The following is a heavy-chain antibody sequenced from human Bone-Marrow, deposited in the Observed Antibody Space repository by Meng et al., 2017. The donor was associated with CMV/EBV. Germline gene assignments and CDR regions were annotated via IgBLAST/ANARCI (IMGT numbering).Heavy chain of an antibody. V-gene: IGHV3-53*01. CDR2: IYSGGST. CDR3: ARVLGIFGVVTPPDYFDY. CDR1: GYTVSSNY. J-gene: IGHJ4*02. D-gene: IGHD3-3*01. Sequence: GESLKISCAASGYTVSSNYMSWVRQAPGKGLEWVSVIYSGGSTYYADSVKGRITISRDNSKNTLYLQMNSLRAEDTAVYYCARVLGIFGVVTPPDYFDYWGQGTRVTVSS.